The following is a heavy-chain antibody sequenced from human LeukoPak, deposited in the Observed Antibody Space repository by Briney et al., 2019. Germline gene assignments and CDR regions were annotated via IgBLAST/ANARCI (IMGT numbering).Heavy chain of an antibody. CDR3: ARQHDYAKYYFDY. CDR2: IYYSGST. J-gene: IGHJ4*02. D-gene: IGHD3-16*01. V-gene: IGHV4-39*07. CDR1: GGSISSSSYY. Sequence: SETLSLTCTVSGGSISSSSYYWGWIRQPPGKGLEWIGSIYYSGSTYYNPSLKSRVTISVDTSKNQFSLKLSSVTAADTAVYYCARQHDYAKYYFDYWGQGTLVTVSS.